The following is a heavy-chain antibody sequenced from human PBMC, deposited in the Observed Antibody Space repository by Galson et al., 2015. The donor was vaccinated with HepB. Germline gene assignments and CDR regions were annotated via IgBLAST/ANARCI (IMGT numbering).Heavy chain of an antibody. CDR1: GYTFTSYD. D-gene: IGHD3-22*01. CDR2: MNPNSGNT. CDR3: ARGRYYDSSGYYFTYFDY. J-gene: IGHJ4*02. Sequence: SVKVSCKASGYTFTSYDINWVRQATGQGLEWMGWMNPNSGNTGYAQKFQGRVTMTRNTSISTAYMELSSLRSEDTAVYYCARGRYYDSSGYYFTYFDYWGQGTLVTVSS. V-gene: IGHV1-8*01.